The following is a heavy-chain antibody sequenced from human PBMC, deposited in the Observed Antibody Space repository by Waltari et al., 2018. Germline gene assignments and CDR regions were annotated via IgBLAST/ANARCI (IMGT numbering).Heavy chain of an antibody. J-gene: IGHJ4*02. Sequence: QVYLMESGGGVVLPRGSLRISCVASGLIFSRYDMHWVRQAPGKGLEWVSLIRYEGSRKFYADSVKARFTISRDNSRDTLFLQMNSLRSPDTAIYYCATDMSTSSPPLWGRGTLVTVSS. CDR2: IRYEGSRK. CDR1: GLIFSRYD. CDR3: ATDMSTSSPPL. V-gene: IGHV3-30*02.